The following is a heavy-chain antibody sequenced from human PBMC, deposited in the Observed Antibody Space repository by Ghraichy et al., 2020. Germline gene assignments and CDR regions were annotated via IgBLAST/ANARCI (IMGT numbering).Heavy chain of an antibody. CDR2: IRYDGSNK. Sequence: GGSLRLSCAASGFTFSSYGMHWVRQAPGKGLEWVAFIRYDGSNKYYADSVKGRFTISRDNSKNTLYLQMNSLRAEDTAVYYCAKGDSVVVAATLDTYYYYGMDVWGQGTTVTVSS. D-gene: IGHD2-15*01. CDR1: GFTFSSYG. CDR3: AKGDSVVVAATLDTYYYYGMDV. V-gene: IGHV3-30*02. J-gene: IGHJ6*02.